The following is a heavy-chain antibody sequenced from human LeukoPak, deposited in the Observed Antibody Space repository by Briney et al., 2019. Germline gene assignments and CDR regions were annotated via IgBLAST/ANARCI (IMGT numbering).Heavy chain of an antibody. CDR1: GFTFSTYR. V-gene: IGHV3-74*01. J-gene: IGHJ4*02. D-gene: IGHD3/OR15-3a*01. CDR2: INTDGSDT. Sequence: GGSLRLSCAAPGFTFSTYRMHWVRQTPGKGLVWVSRINTDGSDTIYADSVKGRFTISRDNAKNTLYLQMNSLRAEDTAIYYCAKDFWTGFDYWGQGTLVTVSS. CDR3: AKDFWTGFDY.